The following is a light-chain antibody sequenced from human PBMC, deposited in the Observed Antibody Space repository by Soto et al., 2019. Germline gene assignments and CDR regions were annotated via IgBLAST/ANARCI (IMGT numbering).Light chain of an antibody. CDR3: QQRYIYAT. V-gene: IGKV3-11*01. Sequence: EIVLTQSPATLSLSPGERATLSCRASQSVGNYLTWLQQKPGQAPRLLIYDASTRATGVPARFSGSGSGTDITLTFISLEPEDFAVYYCQQRYIYATIGGGTK. CDR2: DAS. CDR1: QSVGNY. J-gene: IGKJ4*01.